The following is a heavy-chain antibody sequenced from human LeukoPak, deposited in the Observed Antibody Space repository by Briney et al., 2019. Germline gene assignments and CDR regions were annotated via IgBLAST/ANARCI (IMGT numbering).Heavy chain of an antibody. CDR3: ARETPYGSLTFDY. J-gene: IGHJ4*02. CDR2: MQPDGGEK. Sequence: PGGSLRLSCAASGFTFRSYWMSWVRQAPGKGLEWVANMQPDGGEKYYVDSVKGRFTVPRDNAKSSLYLQMNSLRAEDTAVYYCARETPYGSLTFDYWGLGTRVTVSS. D-gene: IGHD3-10*01. CDR1: GFTFRSYW. V-gene: IGHV3-7*03.